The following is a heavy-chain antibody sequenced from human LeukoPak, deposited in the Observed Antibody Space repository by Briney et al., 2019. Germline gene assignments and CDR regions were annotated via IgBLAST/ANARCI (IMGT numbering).Heavy chain of an antibody. CDR2: ISASAGGT. CDR1: GFTFSSHA. V-gene: IGHV3-23*01. CDR3: AKGLSAMASFDY. D-gene: IGHD5-18*01. Sequence: GGSLRLSCAASGFTFSSHAMRWVRQAPGKGLEWVSAISASAGGTYYADSVKGRFTISRDNSRNTLYLQMNSLRAEDTAVYYCAKGLSAMASFDYWGQGTLVTVSS. J-gene: IGHJ4*02.